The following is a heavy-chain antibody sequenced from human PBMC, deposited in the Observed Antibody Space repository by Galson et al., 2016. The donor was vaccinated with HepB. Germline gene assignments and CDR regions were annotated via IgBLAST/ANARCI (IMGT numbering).Heavy chain of an antibody. V-gene: IGHV4-4*02. CDR3: ARYEFLPRATINGENYYRGMDV. Sequence: TLSLTCAVSGGSITSTNCWRWVRQSPGKGLEWIGEIFHSGSTSYNPSLNSRVTISVDKSKNQVVLRLSSVTAADTAVYYCARYEFLPRATINGENYYRGMDVWGPGTTVTVSS. CDR1: GGSITSTNC. D-gene: IGHD5-24*01. CDR2: IFHSGST. J-gene: IGHJ6*02.